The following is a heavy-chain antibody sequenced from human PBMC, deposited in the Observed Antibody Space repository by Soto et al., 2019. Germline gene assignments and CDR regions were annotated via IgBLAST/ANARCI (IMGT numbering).Heavy chain of an antibody. V-gene: IGHV4-59*12. J-gene: IGHJ4*02. CDR1: GDSISGNY. CDR3: ARSQTTVTSYDY. CDR2: MYYTGST. Sequence: PSETLSLTCIVSGDSISGNYWGWIRQPPGKRLEWIGYMYYTGSTNYNPSLKSRVTISVDTSKNQFSLKLSSVTAADTAVYYCARSQTTVTSYDYWGQGTLVTVSS. D-gene: IGHD4-17*01.